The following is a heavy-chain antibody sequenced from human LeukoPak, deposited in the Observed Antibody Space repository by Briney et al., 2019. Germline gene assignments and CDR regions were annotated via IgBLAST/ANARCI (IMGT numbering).Heavy chain of an antibody. J-gene: IGHJ4*02. V-gene: IGHV4-39*01. CDR1: GGSISSSRYY. CDR2: IYYSGNT. D-gene: IGHD3-22*01. CDR3: ARHSFYYDSSGSYYYFDY. Sequence: PPETLSLTCTVSGGSISSSRYYWGWIRQPPGKGLEWIGSIYYSGNTYSNPSLKSRDTISVDTSKNQFSLKLSSVTAADTAVYYCARHSFYYDSSGSYYYFDYWGQGTLVTVSS.